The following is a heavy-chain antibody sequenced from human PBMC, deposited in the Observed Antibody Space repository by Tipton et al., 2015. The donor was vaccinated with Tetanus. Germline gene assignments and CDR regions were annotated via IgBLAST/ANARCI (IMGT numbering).Heavy chain of an antibody. CDR2: VSYSGRT. Sequence: TLSLTCTVSGASVRAGDYSWNWIRQPPGKGLEWLAYVSYSGRTNSNYFLQSRITVSQDASKNHFSLRLTSVTAADTAVYYCARGLPREPFYFDYWGQGKQVTVSS. J-gene: IGHJ4*02. CDR1: GASVRAGDYS. V-gene: IGHV4-61*03. D-gene: IGHD1-26*01. CDR3: ARGLPREPFYFDY.